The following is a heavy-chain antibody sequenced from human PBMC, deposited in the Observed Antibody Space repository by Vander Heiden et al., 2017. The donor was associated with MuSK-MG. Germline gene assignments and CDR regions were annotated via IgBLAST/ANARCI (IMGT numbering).Heavy chain of an antibody. CDR3: ARMQQLGYYYYYYYMDV. Sequence: QVQLVQSGAEVKKPGASVKVSCKASGYTFTSYGISWVRQAPGQGLEWMGWISAYNGNTNYAQKRQGRVTMTTDTSTSTAYMELRSLRSEETAVYYCARMQQLGYYYYYYYMDVWGKGTTVTVSS. J-gene: IGHJ6*03. CDR2: ISAYNGNT. CDR1: GYTFTSYG. V-gene: IGHV1-18*01. D-gene: IGHD6-13*01.